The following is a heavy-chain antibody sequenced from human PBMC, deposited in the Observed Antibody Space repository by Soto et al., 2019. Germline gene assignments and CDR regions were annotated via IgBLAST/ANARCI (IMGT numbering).Heavy chain of an antibody. CDR2: ISAYNGNT. CDR3: ARDIRLLCSGGSCYSFRRSGDFDY. J-gene: IGHJ4*02. Sequence: ASVKVSCKASGYTFTSYGISWVRQAPGQGLEWMGWISAYNGNTNYAQKLQGRVTMTTDTSTSTAYMELSSLRSDDTALYYCARDIRLLCSGGSCYSFRRSGDFDYWGQGTLVTVSS. V-gene: IGHV1-18*01. CDR1: GYTFTSYG. D-gene: IGHD2-15*01.